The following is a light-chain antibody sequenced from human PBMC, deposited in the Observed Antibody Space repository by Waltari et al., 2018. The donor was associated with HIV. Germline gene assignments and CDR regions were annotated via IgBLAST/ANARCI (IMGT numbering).Light chain of an antibody. J-gene: IGLJ3*02. CDR3: CSFAGSYTLV. V-gene: IGLV2-11*01. Sequence: QSALTQPRSVSGSPGPTVTISCPGTSRDIGDYNYVPWYQQHPGKAPKLMIYDVTKRPSGVPDRFSGSKSGNTASLTISGLQAEDEAAYYCCSFAGSYTLVFGGGTKLTVL. CDR1: SRDIGDYNY. CDR2: DVT.